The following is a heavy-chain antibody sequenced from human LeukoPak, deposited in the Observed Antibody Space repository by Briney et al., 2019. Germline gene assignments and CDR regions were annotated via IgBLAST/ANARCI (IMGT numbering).Heavy chain of an antibody. CDR3: ARAEGYCTNGVCYPLSPFDY. CDR2: IYYSGST. D-gene: IGHD2-8*01. J-gene: IGHJ4*02. CDR1: GGSISSGGYY. V-gene: IGHV4-31*03. Sequence: SQTLSLTCTVSGGSISSGGYYWSWIRQHPGKGLEWIGYIYYSGSTYYNPSLKSRVAISVDTSKNQFSLKLSSVTAADTAVYYCARAEGYCTNGVCYPLSPFDYWGQGTLVTVSS.